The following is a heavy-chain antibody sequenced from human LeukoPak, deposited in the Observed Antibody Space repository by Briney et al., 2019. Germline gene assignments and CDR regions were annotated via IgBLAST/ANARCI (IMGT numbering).Heavy chain of an antibody. Sequence: GGSLRLSCAASGFTVSSNYMSWVRQAPGKGLEWVSYISSSGSTIYYADSVKGRFTISRDNAKNSLYLQMNSLRAEDTAVYYCARDGDDSSGYYDSYFDYWGQGTLVTVSS. D-gene: IGHD3-22*01. J-gene: IGHJ4*02. V-gene: IGHV3-11*01. CDR3: ARDGDDSSGYYDSYFDY. CDR2: ISSSGSTI. CDR1: GFTVSSNY.